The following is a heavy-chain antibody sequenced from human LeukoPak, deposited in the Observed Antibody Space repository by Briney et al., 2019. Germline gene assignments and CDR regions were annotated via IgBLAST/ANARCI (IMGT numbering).Heavy chain of an antibody. Sequence: SQTLSLTCTVSGGSISSYYWSWIRQPPGKGLEWIGYIYYSGSTNYNPSLKSRVTISVDTSKNQFSLKLSSVTAADTAVYYCARLKSTTWGGYYFDWWSQGTLVTVSS. V-gene: IGHV4-59*01. D-gene: IGHD3-16*01. J-gene: IGHJ4*02. CDR2: IYYSGST. CDR1: GGSISSYY. CDR3: ARLKSTTWGGYYFDW.